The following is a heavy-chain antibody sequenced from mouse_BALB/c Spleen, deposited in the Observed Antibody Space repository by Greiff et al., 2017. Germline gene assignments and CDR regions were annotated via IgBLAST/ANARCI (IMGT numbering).Heavy chain of an antibody. J-gene: IGHJ4*01. CDR2: IWGDGST. CDR3: ARNGLRPPYAMDY. Sequence: VKLQESGPGLVAPSQSLSITCTVSGFSLTGYGVNWVRQPPGKGLEWLGMIWGDGSTDYNSALKSRLSISKDNSKSQVFLKMNSLQTDDTARYYCARNGLRPPYAMDYWGQGTSVTVSS. CDR1: GFSLTGYG. D-gene: IGHD1-2*01. V-gene: IGHV2-6-7*01.